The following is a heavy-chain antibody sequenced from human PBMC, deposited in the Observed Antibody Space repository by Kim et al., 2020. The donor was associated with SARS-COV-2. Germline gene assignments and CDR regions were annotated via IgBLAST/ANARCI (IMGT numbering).Heavy chain of an antibody. D-gene: IGHD3-10*01. CDR3: ARQDTMVRGVNNWFDP. V-gene: IGHV5-51*01. J-gene: IGHJ5*02. Sequence: SFQGQVTISADKSISTAYLQWSSLKASDTAMYYCARQDTMVRGVNNWFDPWGQGTLVTVSS.